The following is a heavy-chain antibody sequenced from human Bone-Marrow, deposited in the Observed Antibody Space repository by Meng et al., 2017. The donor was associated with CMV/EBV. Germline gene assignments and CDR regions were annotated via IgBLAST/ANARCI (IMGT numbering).Heavy chain of an antibody. J-gene: IGHJ6*02. CDR1: GYTFTSYG. CDR3: ARDTPVRTAAANKGYYYYYGMDV. D-gene: IGHD6-13*01. Sequence: ASVKVSCKASGYTFTSYGISWVRQAPGQGLEWMGWISAYNGNTNYAQKFQGRVTITADKSTSTAYMELSSLRSEDTAVYYCARDTPVRTAAANKGYYYYYGMDVWGQGTTVTVSS. CDR2: ISAYNGNT. V-gene: IGHV1-18*01.